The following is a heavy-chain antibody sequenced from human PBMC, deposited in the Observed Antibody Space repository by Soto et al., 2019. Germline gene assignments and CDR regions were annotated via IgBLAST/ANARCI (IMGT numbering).Heavy chain of an antibody. V-gene: IGHV3-23*01. CDR3: AKDVLRFLEWSPDAFDI. CDR2: ISGSGVST. J-gene: IGHJ3*02. Sequence: GGSLRLSCAASGFTFSSYAMSWVRQAPGKGLEWVSAISGSGVSTYYADSVKGRFTISRDNSKNTLYLQMNSLRAEDTAVYYCAKDVLRFLEWSPDAFDIWGQGTMVTVSS. D-gene: IGHD3-3*01. CDR1: GFTFSSYA.